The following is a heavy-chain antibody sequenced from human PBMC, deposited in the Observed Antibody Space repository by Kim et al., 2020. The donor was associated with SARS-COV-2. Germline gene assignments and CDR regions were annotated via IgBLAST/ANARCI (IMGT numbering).Heavy chain of an antibody. Sequence: SETLSLTCAVYGGSFSGYYWSWIRQPPGKGLEWIGEINHSGSTNYNPSLKSRVTISVDTSKNQFSLKLSSVTAADTAVYYCARGGNNWNYNSYYYYGMDVWGQGTTVTVSS. CDR2: INHSGST. J-gene: IGHJ6*02. CDR1: GGSFSGYY. CDR3: ARGGNNWNYNSYYYYGMDV. V-gene: IGHV4-34*01. D-gene: IGHD1-7*01.